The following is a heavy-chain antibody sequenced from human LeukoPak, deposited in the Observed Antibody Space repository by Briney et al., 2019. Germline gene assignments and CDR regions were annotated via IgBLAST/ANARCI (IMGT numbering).Heavy chain of an antibody. V-gene: IGHV3-30*18. D-gene: IGHD3-16*01. J-gene: IGHJ4*02. CDR2: ISYDGSNK. CDR3: AQPRGGFDVTFDY. Sequence: GGSLRLPCAASGFTFSSSGMHWVRQAPGKGLEWVAVISYDGSNKFYADSVKGRFTISRDNSKNTLYLQMNSLRTQDTAVYYCAQPRGGFDVTFDYWGQGTLVTVSS. CDR1: GFTFSSSG.